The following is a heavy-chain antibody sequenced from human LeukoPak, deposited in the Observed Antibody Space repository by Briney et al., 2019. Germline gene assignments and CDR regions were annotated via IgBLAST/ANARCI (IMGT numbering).Heavy chain of an antibody. CDR3: AKDKARWLVQLGMVY. CDR1: GFTFSSYA. V-gene: IGHV3-23*01. J-gene: IGHJ4*02. Sequence: GGSLRLSCAASGFTFSSYAMSWVRQAPGKGLEWVSAISGSGGSTYYADSVKGRFTISRDNSKNTLYLQMNSLRAEDTAVYHCAKDKARWLVQLGMVYWGQGTLVTVSS. D-gene: IGHD6-19*01. CDR2: ISGSGGST.